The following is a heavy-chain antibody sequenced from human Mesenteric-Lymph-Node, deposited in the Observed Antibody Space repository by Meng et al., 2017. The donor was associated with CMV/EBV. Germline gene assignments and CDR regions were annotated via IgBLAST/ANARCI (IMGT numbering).Heavy chain of an antibody. CDR3: AGRHPYYYDSSGFNY. V-gene: IGHV4-34*01. D-gene: IGHD3-22*01. Sequence: GSLRLSCTVSGGSFSGYYWSWIRQPTGKGLEWIGEVDHSGSPNYNPSLKSRVTISVDTSKNQFSLKLSSVTAADTAVYYCAGRHPYYYDSSGFNYWGQGTLVTVSS. CDR2: VDHSGSP. J-gene: IGHJ4*02. CDR1: GGSFSGYY.